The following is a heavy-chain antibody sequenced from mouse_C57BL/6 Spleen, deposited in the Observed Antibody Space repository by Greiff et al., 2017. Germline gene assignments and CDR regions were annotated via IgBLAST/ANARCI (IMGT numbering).Heavy chain of an antibody. D-gene: IGHD1-1*01. Sequence: EVKVEESGGGLVQPGGSMKLSCAASGFTFSDAWMDWVRQSPEKGLEWVAEIRNKANNHATYYAESVKGRFTISRDDSKSRVYLQMNSLRAEDTGIYYCTRLYYYGGRPVFAYWGQGTLVTVSA. CDR1: GFTFSDAW. CDR2: IRNKANNHAT. V-gene: IGHV6-6*01. CDR3: TRLYYYGGRPVFAY. J-gene: IGHJ3*01.